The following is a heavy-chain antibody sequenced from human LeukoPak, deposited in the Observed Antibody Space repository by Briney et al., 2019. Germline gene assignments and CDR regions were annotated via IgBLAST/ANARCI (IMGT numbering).Heavy chain of an antibody. CDR2: IYYSGST. Sequence: SQTLSLTCTVSGGSISSGGYYWSWIRQHPGKGLEWIGYIYYSGSTYYNPSLKSRVTISVDTSKNQFSLKLSSVTAADTAVYYCARDRSRDYDYGDYLPLGYFDYWGQGTLVTVSS. CDR3: ARDRSRDYDYGDYLPLGYFDY. V-gene: IGHV4-31*03. CDR1: GGSISSGGYY. J-gene: IGHJ4*02. D-gene: IGHD4-17*01.